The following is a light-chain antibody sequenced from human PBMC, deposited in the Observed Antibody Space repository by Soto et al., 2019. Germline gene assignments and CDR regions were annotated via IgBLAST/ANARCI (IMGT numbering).Light chain of an antibody. CDR1: ENIVTH. CDR2: GAS. J-gene: IGKJ3*01. Sequence: DIHMTQSPNSLSASLRNRFTITCRASENIVTHLNWYQQRPGQAPKVLIYGASNLQPGVPSRFSGSGSGTDFIITISSLKTEDFASYYCQQTYRTTLTFGAGTQVDI. V-gene: IGKV1-39*01. CDR3: QQTYRTTLT.